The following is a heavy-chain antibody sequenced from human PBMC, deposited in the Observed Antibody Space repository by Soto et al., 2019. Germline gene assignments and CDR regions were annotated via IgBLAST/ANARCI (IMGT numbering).Heavy chain of an antibody. D-gene: IGHD2-15*01. J-gene: IGHJ4*02. CDR1: GFTFSSYA. Sequence: EVQLLESGGGLVQPGGSLRLSCAASGFTFSSYAMSWVRQAPGKGLEWVSAISGSGGSTYYADSVKGRFTISRDNSKNTLYLQMKSLRAEDTAVYYCAKDGYCSGGSCYDYWGQGTLVTVSS. V-gene: IGHV3-23*01. CDR3: AKDGYCSGGSCYDY. CDR2: ISGSGGST.